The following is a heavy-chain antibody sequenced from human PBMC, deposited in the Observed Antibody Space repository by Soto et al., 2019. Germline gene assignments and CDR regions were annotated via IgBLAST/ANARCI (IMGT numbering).Heavy chain of an antibody. Sequence: GGSLRLSCAASGFTFSSYGMHWVRQAPGKGLEWVAVIWYDGSNKYYADSVKGRFTISRDNSKNTLYLQMNSLRAEDTAVYYCARSTVKGSPSSLIYYYYYGMDVWGQGTTVTVSS. J-gene: IGHJ6*02. CDR3: ARSTVKGSPSSLIYYYYYGMDV. CDR2: IWYDGSNK. D-gene: IGHD4-17*01. V-gene: IGHV3-33*01. CDR1: GFTFSSYG.